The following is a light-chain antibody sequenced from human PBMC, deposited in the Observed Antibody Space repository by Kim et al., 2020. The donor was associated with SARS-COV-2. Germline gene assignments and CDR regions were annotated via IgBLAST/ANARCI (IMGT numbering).Light chain of an antibody. V-gene: IGLV1-51*01. CDR1: SSNIGNNY. CDR3: GTWDSSLSAVV. Sequence: GQKVTLSGSGSSSNIGNNYVSWYQQLPGTAPKLLIYDNNKRPSGIPDRFSGSKSGTSATLGITGLQTGDEADYYCGTWDSSLSAVVFGGGTQLTVL. CDR2: DNN. J-gene: IGLJ2*01.